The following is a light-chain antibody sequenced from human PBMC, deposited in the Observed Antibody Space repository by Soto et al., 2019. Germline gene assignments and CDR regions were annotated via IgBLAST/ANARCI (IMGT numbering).Light chain of an antibody. J-gene: IGLJ2*01. V-gene: IGLV1-44*01. Sequence: QPVLTQPPSASGTPGQRVTISCSGSSSNLGSNPVDWYQQLPGTAPKLLIYSNTQRPSGVPGRFSGSKSGTSASLAISGLQSDDEADYYCAAWDHSLSAVIFGGGTKVTVL. CDR2: SNT. CDR1: SSNLGSNP. CDR3: AAWDHSLSAVI.